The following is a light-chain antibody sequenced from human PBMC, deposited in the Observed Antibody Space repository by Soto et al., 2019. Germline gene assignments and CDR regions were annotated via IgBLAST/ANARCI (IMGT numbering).Light chain of an antibody. V-gene: IGKV3-11*01. CDR3: HQRSNWPLT. CDR2: DAS. J-gene: IGKJ4*01. Sequence: ELVLTQSPATLSLSPGESATLACRASQSVGRYLAWYQQRPGQALRLLIYDASKRATGIPARFSGSGSGTDFALTISSLEPEDFAVYFCHQRSNWPLTFGGGTKLEIK. CDR1: QSVGRY.